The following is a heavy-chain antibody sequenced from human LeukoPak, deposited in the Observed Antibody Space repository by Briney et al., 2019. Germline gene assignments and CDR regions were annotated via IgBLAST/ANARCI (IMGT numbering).Heavy chain of an antibody. CDR2: ICAYNGNT. J-gene: IGHJ4*02. V-gene: IGHV1-18*01. D-gene: IGHD4-17*01. Sequence: ASVKVSCKASGYTFTSYGISWVRQAPGQGLEWMGWICAYNGNTNYAQKLQGRVTMTTDTSTSTAYMELRSLRSDDTAVYYSALFGWGHDYGDYVLDNWGQGTLVTVSS. CDR3: ALFGWGHDYGDYVLDN. CDR1: GYTFTSYG.